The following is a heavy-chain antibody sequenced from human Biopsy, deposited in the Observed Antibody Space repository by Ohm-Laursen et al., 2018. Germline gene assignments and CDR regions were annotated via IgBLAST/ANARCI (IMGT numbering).Heavy chain of an antibody. D-gene: IGHD3-10*01. V-gene: IGHV4-34*01. Sequence: SQTLSLTYAVFGKTFSDYQWSWIRQPPGKGLEWIGQINQAGTTNYNPSLKSRVSISADASKYEFSLRLTSVTAADTAVYYCARSVDITVVRGYYFDFWGQGTLVTVSS. CDR3: ARSVDITVVRGYYFDF. J-gene: IGHJ4*02. CDR1: GKTFSDYQ. CDR2: INQAGTT.